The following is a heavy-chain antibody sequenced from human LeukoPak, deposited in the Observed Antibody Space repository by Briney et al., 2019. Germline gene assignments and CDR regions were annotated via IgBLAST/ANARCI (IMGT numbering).Heavy chain of an antibody. Sequence: PGGSLRLSCAASRFTFNSYSMNWVRQAPGKGLEWVSSISSSSSYIYYADSVKGRFTISRDNAKNSLYLQMNSLRAEDTAVYYCARVGPWVSPDYYYYYMDVWGKGTTVTVSS. D-gene: IGHD3-16*01. CDR3: ARVGPWVSPDYYYYYMDV. V-gene: IGHV3-21*01. CDR1: RFTFNSYS. J-gene: IGHJ6*03. CDR2: ISSSSSYI.